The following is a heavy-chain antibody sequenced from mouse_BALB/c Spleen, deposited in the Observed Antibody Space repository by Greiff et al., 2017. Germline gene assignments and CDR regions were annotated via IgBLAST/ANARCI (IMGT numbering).Heavy chain of an antibody. CDR1: GYTFTDYA. J-gene: IGHJ3*01. D-gene: IGHD2-1*01. CDR2: ISTYYGNT. Sequence: LVESGPELVRPGVSVKISCKGSGYTFTDYAMHWVKQSHAKSLEWIGVISTYYGNTNYNQKFKGKATMTVDKSSSTAYMELARLTSEDSAIYYCAKGYGNYVWFAYWGQGTLVTVSA. CDR3: AKGYGNYVWFAY. V-gene: IGHV1-67*01.